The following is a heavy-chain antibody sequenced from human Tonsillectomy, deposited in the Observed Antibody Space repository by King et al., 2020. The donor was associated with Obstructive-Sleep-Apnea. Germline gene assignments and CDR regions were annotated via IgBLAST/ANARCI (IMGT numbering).Heavy chain of an antibody. CDR2: ISYAGSNK. CDR3: ARDRTRCRKTGLCYYGMDV. D-gene: IGHD2-2*01. J-gene: IGHJ6*02. V-gene: IGHV3-30*04. Sequence: VQLVESGGGVVQPGRSLRLSCAASGFTFSSYAMHWVRQAPGKGLEWVAVISYAGSNKYYADSVKGRFTISRDNSKNTLYLQMTSLRAEDTAVNYCARDRTRCRKTGLCYYGMDVWGQGTTVTVSS. CDR1: GFTFSSYA.